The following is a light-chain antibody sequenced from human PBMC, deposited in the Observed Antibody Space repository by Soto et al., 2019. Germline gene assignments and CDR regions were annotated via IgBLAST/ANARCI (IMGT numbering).Light chain of an antibody. CDR1: QSVTSGY. CDR2: GAS. J-gene: IGKJ4*01. CDR3: QQYGSSLLT. V-gene: IGKV3-20*01. Sequence: EIVLTQSPDTLSLSPGERATLSCRASQSVTSGYLAWYQQKLGQAPRLLIYGASSRATGIPDRFSGSGSGTDFTLTISRLEPEDFAVYYCQQYGSSLLTFGGGTKVDIK.